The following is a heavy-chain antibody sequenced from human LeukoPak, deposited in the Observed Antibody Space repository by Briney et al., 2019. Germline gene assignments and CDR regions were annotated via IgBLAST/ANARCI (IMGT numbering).Heavy chain of an antibody. V-gene: IGHV4-59*01. Sequence: SETLSLTCTVSGGSISSYYWSWIRQPPGKGLEWIGYIYYSGSTNYNPSLKSRVTISVDTSKNQFSLKLSSVTAADTAVYYCARESLSSTSCYPFGNYYYYYMDVWGKGTTVTVSS. CDR2: IYYSGST. D-gene: IGHD2-2*01. J-gene: IGHJ6*03. CDR3: ARESLSSTSCYPFGNYYYYYMDV. CDR1: GGSISSYY.